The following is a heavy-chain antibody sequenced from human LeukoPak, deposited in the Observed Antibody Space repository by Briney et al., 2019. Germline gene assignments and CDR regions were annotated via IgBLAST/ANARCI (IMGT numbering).Heavy chain of an antibody. CDR3: AKDAGYSYGHFDY. CDR1: GFTFDDYA. J-gene: IGHJ4*02. Sequence: GGSLRLSCAASGFTFDDYAMHWVRQAPGKGLEWVSGISWNSGSIGYADSVKGRFTISRDNAKNSLCLQMNSLRAEDTALYYCAKDAGYSYGHFDYWGQGTLVTVSS. CDR2: ISWNSGSI. D-gene: IGHD5-18*01. V-gene: IGHV3-9*01.